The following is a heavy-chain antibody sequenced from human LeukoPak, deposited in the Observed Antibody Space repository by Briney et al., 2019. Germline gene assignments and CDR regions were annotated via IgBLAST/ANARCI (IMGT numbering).Heavy chain of an antibody. CDR1: GFTFSSYG. J-gene: IGHJ4*02. D-gene: IGHD6-13*01. CDR2: IWYDGSNK. Sequence: GGSLRLSCAASGFTFSSYGMHWVRQAPGKGLEWVAVIWYDGSNKYYADSVKGRFTISRDNSKNMLYLQMNSLRAEDTAVYYCAKDHLKIGSRYSSGWYRNYWGQGTLVTVSS. V-gene: IGHV3-33*06. CDR3: AKDHLKIGSRYSSGWYRNY.